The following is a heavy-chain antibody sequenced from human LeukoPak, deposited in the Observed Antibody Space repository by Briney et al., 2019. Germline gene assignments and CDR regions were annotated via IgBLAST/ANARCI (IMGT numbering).Heavy chain of an antibody. D-gene: IGHD3-22*01. CDR1: GFTFGTYA. Sequence: PGGSLRLSCAASGFTFGTYAMHWVRQAPGKGLEWVAFIRYDGTNRYNADSVKGRFTISRDNSKNMLYLQMNSLRAEDTAVYYCARVGHYDSSGYYLPAYFDYWGQGTLVTVSS. CDR2: IRYDGTNR. V-gene: IGHV3-30*02. CDR3: ARVGHYDSSGYYLPAYFDY. J-gene: IGHJ4*02.